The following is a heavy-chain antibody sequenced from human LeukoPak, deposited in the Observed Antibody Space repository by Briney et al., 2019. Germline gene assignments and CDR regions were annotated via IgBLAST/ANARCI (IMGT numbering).Heavy chain of an antibody. J-gene: IGHJ4*02. CDR1: GFIFSDYY. V-gene: IGHV3-11*05. Sequence: GRSLRLSCAASGFIFSDYYMSWIRQAPGKGLEWLSYISSSSIYTSYADSVKGRFTISRDNAKNSLYLQLNSLRAEDTAVYYCARGSPPDYWGRGTLVTVSS. CDR3: ARGSPPDY. CDR2: ISSSSIYT. D-gene: IGHD2-15*01.